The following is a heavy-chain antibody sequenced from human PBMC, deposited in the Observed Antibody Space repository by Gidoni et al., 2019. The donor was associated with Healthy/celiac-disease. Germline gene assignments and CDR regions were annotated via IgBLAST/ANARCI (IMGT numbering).Heavy chain of an antibody. Sequence: QVQLPESGPGLLKPSGTLSLTCPVSGGSISRSNWWSWVRQPPGKGLEWIGEIYHSGSTNYNPSLKSRVTISVDKSKNQFSLKLSSVTAADTAVYYCARTPPRGVTADQFDYWGQGTLVTVSS. V-gene: IGHV4-4*02. CDR1: GGSISRSNW. CDR2: IYHSGST. J-gene: IGHJ4*02. D-gene: IGHD5-18*01. CDR3: ARTPPRGVTADQFDY.